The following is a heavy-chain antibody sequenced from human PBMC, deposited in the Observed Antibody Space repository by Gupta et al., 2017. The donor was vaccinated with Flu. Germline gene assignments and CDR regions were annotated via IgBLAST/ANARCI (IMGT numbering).Heavy chain of an antibody. Sequence: QVTLRESGPALAKPTQTLTLTCTFSGFSLSTSVMCVSWICQPPGKALEWLALIDWDDDKYYSTSLKTRLTISKDTSKNQVVLTMTNMEPVDTATYYCARIPGYYYGMDVWGQGTTVTVSS. J-gene: IGHJ6*02. V-gene: IGHV2-70*01. CDR3: ARIPGYYYGMDV. CDR1: GFSLSTSVMC. CDR2: IDWDDDK.